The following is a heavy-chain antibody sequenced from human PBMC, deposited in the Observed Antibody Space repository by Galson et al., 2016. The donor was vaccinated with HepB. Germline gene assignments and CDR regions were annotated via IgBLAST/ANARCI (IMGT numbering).Heavy chain of an antibody. CDR2: INGDGSRR. CDR3: ANALPRSGDYYSEN. Sequence: SLRLSCAATGFTFSAYGMHWVRQAPGKGLAWVSRINGDGSRRIYADSVKGRFTISRDNAENTLHLQMNSLSAEDTAVYYCANALPRSGDYYSENWGHGTLVTVSS. D-gene: IGHD4-17*01. CDR1: GFTFSAYG. V-gene: IGHV3-74*01. J-gene: IGHJ4*01.